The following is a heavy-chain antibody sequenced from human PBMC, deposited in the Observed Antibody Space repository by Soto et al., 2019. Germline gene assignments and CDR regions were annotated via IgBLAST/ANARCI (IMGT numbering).Heavy chain of an antibody. J-gene: IGHJ1*01. CDR2: ISYDGSNK. CDR3: XXXXXXXRGVITXYFQH. CDR1: GFTFSSYA. V-gene: IGHV3-30-3*01. Sequence: QVQLVESGGGVVQPGRSLRLSCAASGFTFSSYAMHWVRQAPXXXXXXXXVISYDGSNKYYADSVKGRFTISRDNSKXXXXXXXXXXXXXXXXXXXXXXXXXXXRGVITXYFQHWGQGTLVTVSS. D-gene: IGHD3-10*01.